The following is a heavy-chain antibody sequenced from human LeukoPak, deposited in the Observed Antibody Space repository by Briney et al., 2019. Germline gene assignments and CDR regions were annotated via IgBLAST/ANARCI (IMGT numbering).Heavy chain of an antibody. V-gene: IGHV4-59*02. CDR3: ATLPHTA. Sequence: ETSETLSLTCTVSGGSVSSYYWSWIRQPPGKGLEWIGYIYYSGSTNYNPSLKSRVTISVDTSKNQFSLKLSSVTAADTAVYYCATLPHTAWGQGTLVTVSS. D-gene: IGHD3-16*02. J-gene: IGHJ5*02. CDR1: GGSVSSYY. CDR2: IYYSGST.